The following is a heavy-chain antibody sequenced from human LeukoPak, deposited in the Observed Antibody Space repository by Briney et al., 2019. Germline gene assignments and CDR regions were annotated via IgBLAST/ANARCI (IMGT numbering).Heavy chain of an antibody. Sequence: SVKVSGKASGGSFSSYGISWVRQAPGQGLEWMGGIIPMLGRSNYAQKFQGRVTISTDESTSTAYMEMSSLRSKDTAVYYCAREDHTANNWFDPWGQGTLVTVSS. CDR2: IIPMLGRS. CDR3: AREDHTANNWFDP. V-gene: IGHV1-69*05. J-gene: IGHJ5*02. CDR1: GGSFSSYG. D-gene: IGHD5-18*01.